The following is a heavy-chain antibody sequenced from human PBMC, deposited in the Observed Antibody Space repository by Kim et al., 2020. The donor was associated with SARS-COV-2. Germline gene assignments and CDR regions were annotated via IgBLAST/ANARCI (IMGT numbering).Heavy chain of an antibody. CDR1: GFTFSSYG. CDR3: AKDSYSFGELSGYGMDV. Sequence: GGSLRLSCAASGFTFSSYGMHWVRQAPGKGLEWVAVISYDGSNKYYADSVKGRFTISRDNSKNTLYLQMNSLRAEDTAVYYCAKDSYSFGELSGYGMDVWGQGTTVTVSS. D-gene: IGHD3-16*02. V-gene: IGHV3-30*18. CDR2: ISYDGSNK. J-gene: IGHJ6*02.